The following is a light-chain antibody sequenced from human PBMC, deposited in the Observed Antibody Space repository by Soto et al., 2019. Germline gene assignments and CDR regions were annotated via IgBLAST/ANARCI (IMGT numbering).Light chain of an antibody. CDR2: KAS. J-gene: IGKJ1*01. Sequence: DIQMTQSPSTLSASVGDRVTITCRAIQSISSWLAWYQQKPGKAPKLLIYKASSLESGVPSRFSGSGSGTEFTLTISSLQPDDFATYYCQQYNSRVWTFGQGTKVDIK. CDR3: QQYNSRVWT. V-gene: IGKV1-5*03. CDR1: QSISSW.